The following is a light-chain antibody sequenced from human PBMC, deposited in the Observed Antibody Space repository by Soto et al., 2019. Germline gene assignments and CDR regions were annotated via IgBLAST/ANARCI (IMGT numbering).Light chain of an antibody. Sequence: QSVLTQPPSASGTPGQRVTISCSGSSSNTETNTVNWYKQLPGMSPKLLIHSDNQRPSGVPDRFSGSKSGTSASLAISGLQPEDEADYYCAAWDDSLNGFTWVFGGGTKLTVL. CDR3: AAWDDSLNGFTWV. CDR2: SDN. J-gene: IGLJ3*02. V-gene: IGLV1-44*01. CDR1: SSNTETNT.